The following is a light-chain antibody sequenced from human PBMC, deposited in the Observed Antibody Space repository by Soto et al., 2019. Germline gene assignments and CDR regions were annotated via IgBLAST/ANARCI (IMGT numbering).Light chain of an antibody. CDR3: SSYTSSVTLV. Sequence: QSALTQPPSVSGSPGQSVTISCTGTSRDIGAYNRVSWYQQPPGTATQLMIFEVSNRPSAVPDRFSGSKSGNTASLTICGLQAEDEGDYYCSSYTSSVTLVFGGGTKLTVL. J-gene: IGLJ2*01. V-gene: IGLV2-18*02. CDR1: SRDIGAYNR. CDR2: EVS.